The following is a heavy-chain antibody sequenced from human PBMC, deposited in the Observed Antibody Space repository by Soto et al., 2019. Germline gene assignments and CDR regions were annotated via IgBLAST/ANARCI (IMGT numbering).Heavy chain of an antibody. D-gene: IGHD1-26*01. CDR3: ARGPPPSGSYYKGAFDY. CDR1: GFTFSSYS. CDR2: ISSSSSTI. V-gene: IGHV3-48*02. Sequence: GGSLRLSCAASGFTFSSYSMNWVRQAPGKGLEWVSYISSSSSTIYYADSVKGRFTISRDNAKNSLYLQMNSLRDEDTAVYYCARGPPPSGSYYKGAFDYWGQGTLVTVSS. J-gene: IGHJ4*02.